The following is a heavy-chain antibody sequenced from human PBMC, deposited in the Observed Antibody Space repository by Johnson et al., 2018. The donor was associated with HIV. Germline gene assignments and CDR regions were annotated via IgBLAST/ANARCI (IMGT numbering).Heavy chain of an antibody. V-gene: IGHV3-30*02. Sequence: QVQLVESGGGVVQPGRSLRLSCAASGFTFSSYGMHWVRQAPGKGLEWVAFIRYDGSNKYYADSLKGRFSISRDNYKNTVYLQMNSLRTEDTAVYYCARGITMLALVKGVAFDIWGQGTMVTVSS. CDR3: ARGITMLALVKGVAFDI. CDR1: GFTFSSYG. J-gene: IGHJ3*02. CDR2: IRYDGSNK. D-gene: IGHD3-22*01.